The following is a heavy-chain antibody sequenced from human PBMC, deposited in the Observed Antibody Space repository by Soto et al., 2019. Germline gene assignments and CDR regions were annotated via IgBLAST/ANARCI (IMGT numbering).Heavy chain of an antibody. D-gene: IGHD2-15*01. Sequence: GGSLRLSCAASGFTFSSYAMSWVRQAPGKGLEWVSAISGSGGSTYYADSVKGRFTISRDNSKNTLYLQMNSLRAEDTAVYYCAKDGTGCSGGSCYLYYFDYWGQGTLVTVSS. V-gene: IGHV3-23*01. CDR1: GFTFSSYA. CDR3: AKDGTGCSGGSCYLYYFDY. CDR2: ISGSGGST. J-gene: IGHJ4*02.